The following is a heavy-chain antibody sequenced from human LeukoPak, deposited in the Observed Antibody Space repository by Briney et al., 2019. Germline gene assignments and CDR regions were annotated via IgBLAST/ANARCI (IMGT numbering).Heavy chain of an antibody. CDR2: IYYSGST. CDR3: ARHDSSGYYLFDY. V-gene: IGHV4-39*01. Sequence: SETLSLTCTVSGGSISSSSYYWGWIRQPPGKGLEWIGSIYYSGSTYYNPSLKSRVTISVDTSKNQFSLKLSSVTAADTAVYYRARHDSSGYYLFDYWGQGTLVTVSS. CDR1: GGSISSSSYY. J-gene: IGHJ4*02. D-gene: IGHD3-22*01.